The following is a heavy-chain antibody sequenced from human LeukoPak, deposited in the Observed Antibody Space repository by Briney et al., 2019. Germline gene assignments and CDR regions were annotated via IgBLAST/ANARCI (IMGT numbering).Heavy chain of an antibody. CDR2: ISRSGGST. V-gene: IGHV3-23*01. CDR1: GFTFSCYA. J-gene: IGHJ4*02. CDR3: AKPGSSTGTQKYYFDY. D-gene: IGHD1/OR15-1a*01. Sequence: GGPLRLSCAASGFTFSCYAMSWVRQAPGKGLEGVSAISRSGGSTYYADSVTGRFTISRDHSKNTLYLQMNSLRAEDTAVYYCAKPGSSTGTQKYYFDYWGQGTLVTVSS.